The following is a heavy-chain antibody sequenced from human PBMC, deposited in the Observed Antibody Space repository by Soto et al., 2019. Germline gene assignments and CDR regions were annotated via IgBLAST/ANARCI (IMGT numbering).Heavy chain of an antibody. CDR2: ISGSGDST. Sequence: EVQLLESGGGLVQPGRSLRLSCAASGFTFSTYAMNWVRQAPGKGLEWVSGISGSGDSTYYADSVKGRFTVSRDNSKNTLYLQMNSLRAEDTAVFYCAKERSSGWSFDYWGQGTLVTVSS. CDR1: GFTFSTYA. D-gene: IGHD6-19*01. J-gene: IGHJ4*02. CDR3: AKERSSGWSFDY. V-gene: IGHV3-23*01.